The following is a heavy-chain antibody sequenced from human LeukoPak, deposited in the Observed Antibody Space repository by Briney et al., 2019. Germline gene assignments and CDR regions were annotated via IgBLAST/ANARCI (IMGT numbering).Heavy chain of an antibody. CDR1: GGSISSYY. J-gene: IGHJ4*02. V-gene: IGHV4-59*01. Sequence: PSEILSLTCSVSGGSISSYYWNWIRQTPGKGLQWIGYTHYSGSTNYNPSLKSRVSISVDTSKNQFSLKLSSVTAADTALYCCARGNAYNWRFDFWGQGTLVTVSS. D-gene: IGHD1-1*01. CDR3: ARGNAYNWRFDF. CDR2: THYSGST.